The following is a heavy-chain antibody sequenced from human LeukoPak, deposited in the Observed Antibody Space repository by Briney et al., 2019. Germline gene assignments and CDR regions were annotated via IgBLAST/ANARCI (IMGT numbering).Heavy chain of an antibody. Sequence: GGSLILTCTISGFTVVNTLMDWVRQAPGKGPERVALINSDGDAVYADSAKGRFTISRDTSRNMLYLQMNTLRPEDSAIYYCARDRAGRQAWVEFDLWGQGTLVTVSS. J-gene: IGHJ5*02. CDR2: INSDGDA. V-gene: IGHV3-53*05. D-gene: IGHD3-10*01. CDR3: ARDRAGRQAWVEFDL. CDR1: GFTVVNTL.